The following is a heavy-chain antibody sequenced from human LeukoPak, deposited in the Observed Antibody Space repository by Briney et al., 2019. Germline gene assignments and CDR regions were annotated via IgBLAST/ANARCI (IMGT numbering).Heavy chain of an antibody. Sequence: PSGTLSLTCAVSGVSISSSNWWSWVRQSPEKGLEWIGEISHSGSTNYNPSLESRVTMSVDKSKNQFSLSLTSVTAADTAVYFCARVTGTTPFDYWGQGTLVTVSS. D-gene: IGHD1-1*01. CDR1: GVSISSSNW. J-gene: IGHJ4*02. CDR2: ISHSGST. V-gene: IGHV4-4*02. CDR3: ARVTGTTPFDY.